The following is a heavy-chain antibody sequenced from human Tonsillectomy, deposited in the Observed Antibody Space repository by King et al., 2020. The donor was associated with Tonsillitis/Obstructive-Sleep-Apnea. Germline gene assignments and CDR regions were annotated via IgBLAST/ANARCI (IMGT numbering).Heavy chain of an antibody. D-gene: IGHD6-13*01. Sequence: VQLQESGPGLVKPSETLSLTCTVSGGSISSYDWRWIRQPAGKGLEWIGLIDTSGNTKYNPSLKTRVTMSVDTSKNQFSLKLSSVTAADTAVYYCARDLSSSPYNWFDPWGQGILVTVSS. CDR2: IDTSGNT. CDR1: GGSISSYD. J-gene: IGHJ5*02. CDR3: ARDLSSSPYNWFDP. V-gene: IGHV4-4*07.